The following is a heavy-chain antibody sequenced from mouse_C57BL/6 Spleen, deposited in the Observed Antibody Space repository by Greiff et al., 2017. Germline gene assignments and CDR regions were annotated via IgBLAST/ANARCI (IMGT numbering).Heavy chain of an antibody. CDR3: ERRNYDESYFDV. D-gene: IGHD2-4*01. CDR1: GYIFTAYP. V-gene: IGHV1-47*01. CDR2: FHPYNDDT. J-gene: IGHJ1*03. Sequence: VQLQQSGAELVKPGASVKMSCKASGYIFTAYPIEWMKQNHGKSLEWIGNFHPYNDDTKYNEKFKGKATLTVEKSSSTVYLEHSRLTSDDSAVYYWERRNYDESYFDVWGTGTTVTVSS.